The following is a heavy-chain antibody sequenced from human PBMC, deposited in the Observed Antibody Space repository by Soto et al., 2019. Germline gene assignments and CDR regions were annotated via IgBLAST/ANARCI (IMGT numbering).Heavy chain of an antibody. CDR2: ITWDGGST. D-gene: IGHD6-19*01. V-gene: IGHV3-43*01. Sequence: PGGSLRLSCAASGFTFDDYTMHWVRQAPGKGLEWVSLITWDGGSTYYADSVKGRFTISRDNSKNSLYLQMNSLRTEDTALYYCAKDGAVAGTLHFDYWGQGTLVTVSS. J-gene: IGHJ4*02. CDR3: AKDGAVAGTLHFDY. CDR1: GFTFDDYT.